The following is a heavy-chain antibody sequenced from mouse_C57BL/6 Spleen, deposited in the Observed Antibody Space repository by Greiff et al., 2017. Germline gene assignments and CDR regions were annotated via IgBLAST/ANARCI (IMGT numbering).Heavy chain of an antibody. CDR1: GYTFTSYW. CDR3: ARRGNWDDAMGY. J-gene: IGHJ4*01. Sequence: QVQLQQPGAELVRPGSSVKLSCKASGYTFTSYWMDWVKQRPGQGLEWIGNIYPSASETHYNQKFKDKATLTVDKSSSTAYMQLSSLTSEDSAVYYCARRGNWDDAMGYWGQGTSVTGSS. D-gene: IGHD4-1*01. CDR2: IYPSASET. V-gene: IGHV1-61*01.